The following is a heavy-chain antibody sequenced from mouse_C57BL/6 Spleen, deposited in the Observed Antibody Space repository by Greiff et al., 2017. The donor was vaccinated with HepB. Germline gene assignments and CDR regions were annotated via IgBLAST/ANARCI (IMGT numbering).Heavy chain of an antibody. CDR2: IYPGDGDT. D-gene: IGHD3-2*02. CDR1: GYAFSSSW. V-gene: IGHV1-82*01. J-gene: IGHJ2*01. CDR3: ASETAQAYFDY. Sequence: QVQLQQSGPELVKPGASVKISCKASGYAFSSSWMNWVKQRPGKGLEWIGRIYPGDGDTNYNGKFKGKATLTADKSSSTAYMQLSSLTSEDSAVYFCASETAQAYFDYWGQGTTLTVSS.